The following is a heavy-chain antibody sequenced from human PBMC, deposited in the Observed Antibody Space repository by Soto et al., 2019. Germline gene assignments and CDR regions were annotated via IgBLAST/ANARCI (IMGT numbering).Heavy chain of an antibody. CDR1: GGSFCGYY. CDR2: INHSGST. V-gene: IGHV4-34*01. J-gene: IGHJ3*02. D-gene: IGHD3-3*01. CDR3: ARGGWAIFGVVIMGGSAFDI. Sequence: PSETLSLTCAVYGGSFCGYYWSWIRQPPGKGLEWIGEINHSGSTNYNPSLKSRVTISVDTSKNQFSLKLSSVTAADTAVYYCARGGWAIFGVVIMGGSAFDIWGQGTMVTVSS.